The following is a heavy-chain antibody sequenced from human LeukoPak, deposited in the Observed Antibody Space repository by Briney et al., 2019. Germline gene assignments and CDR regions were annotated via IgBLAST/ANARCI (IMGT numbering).Heavy chain of an antibody. D-gene: IGHD1-26*01. J-gene: IGHJ3*02. Sequence: SETLSLTCAVYGGSFSGYYWSWIRQPPGKGLEWIGEINHSGSTNYNPSLKSRVTISVDTSKNQFSLKLSSVTAADTAVYYCATSGSPDAFDIWGQGTMVTVSS. V-gene: IGHV4-34*01. CDR2: INHSGST. CDR3: ATSGSPDAFDI. CDR1: GGSFSGYY.